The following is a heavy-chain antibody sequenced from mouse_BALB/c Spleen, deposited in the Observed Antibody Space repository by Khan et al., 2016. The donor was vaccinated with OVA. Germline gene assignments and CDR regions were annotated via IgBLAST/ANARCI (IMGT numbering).Heavy chain of an antibody. V-gene: IGHV1-80*01. CDR2: IYPGDGNT. Sequence: QVQLQQSGAELVRPGPSMKISCKASGYAFSNYWMNWVRQGPGKGLEWIGQIYPGDGNTNYNGKLKDKATLTADKSSSTAYMQLNSLTSEDSAVYFCARSGDDVFAYWGQGTLVTVSA. J-gene: IGHJ3*01. CDR3: ARSGDDVFAY. D-gene: IGHD2-12*01. CDR1: GYAFSNYW.